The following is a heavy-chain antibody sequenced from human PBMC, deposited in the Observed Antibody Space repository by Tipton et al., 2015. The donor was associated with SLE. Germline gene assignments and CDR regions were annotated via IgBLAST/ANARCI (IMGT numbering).Heavy chain of an antibody. D-gene: IGHD4-23*01. J-gene: IGHJ3*02. CDR1: GGSLSGYY. CDR3: ARRTVVTFDAFDI. CDR2: INHSGST. Sequence: TLSLTCAVYGGSLSGYYWSWIRQPPGKGLEWIGEINHSGSTNYNPSLKSRVTISVDTSKNQFSLKLSSVTAADTAVYYCARRTVVTFDAFDIWGQGTMVTVSS. V-gene: IGHV4-34*01.